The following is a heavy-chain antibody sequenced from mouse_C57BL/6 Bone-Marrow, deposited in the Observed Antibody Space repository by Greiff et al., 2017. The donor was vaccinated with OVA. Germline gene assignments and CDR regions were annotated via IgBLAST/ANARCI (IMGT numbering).Heavy chain of an antibody. CDR3: ARWPLGYDYVDY. Sequence: EVKLQESGGGLVQPGGSLSLSCAASGFTFTDYYMRWVRQPPGQALEWLGFIRNTANGYPSDYSASVKGRFTISSDNSPRILSLPLNALRAEDSATYYCARWPLGYDYVDYWGQGTTLTVSA. V-gene: IGHV7-3*01. CDR1: GFTFTDYY. D-gene: IGHD2-14*01. J-gene: IGHJ2*01. CDR2: IRNTANGYPS.